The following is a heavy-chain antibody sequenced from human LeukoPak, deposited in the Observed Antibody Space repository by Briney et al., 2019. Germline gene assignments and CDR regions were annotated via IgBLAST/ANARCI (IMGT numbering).Heavy chain of an antibody. CDR2: IYYSGST. V-gene: IGHV4-59*01. D-gene: IGHD6-13*01. Sequence: SETLSLTCTVSGGSISHYYWSWIRQPPGKGLEWIGYIYYSGSTNYNPSLKSRVTISVDTSKNQFSLKLSSVTAADTAVYYCARDRPGGSSLDYWGQGTLVTVSS. J-gene: IGHJ4*02. CDR1: GGSISHYY. CDR3: ARDRPGGSSLDY.